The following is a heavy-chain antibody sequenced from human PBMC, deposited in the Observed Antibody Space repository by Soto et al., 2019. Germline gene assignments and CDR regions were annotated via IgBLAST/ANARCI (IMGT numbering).Heavy chain of an antibody. J-gene: IGHJ4*02. CDR2: IGTAGDT. CDR3: ARGQEVGAHFFDS. CDR1: GFTFSGFD. Sequence: PGGSLRLSCEASGFTFSGFDMHWVRQPTGKGLEWVSTIGTAGDTYYAVSVKGRFTISRDNAKNSLSLQMNSLRAGDTAVYFCARGQEVGAHFFDSCGQGPQVTVSS. V-gene: IGHV3-13*01. D-gene: IGHD2-15*01.